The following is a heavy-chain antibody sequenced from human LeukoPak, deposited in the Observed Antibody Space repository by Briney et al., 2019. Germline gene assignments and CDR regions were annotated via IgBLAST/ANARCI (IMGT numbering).Heavy chain of an antibody. Sequence: GESLRLSCVASGFTFNTYNMNWVRQAPGKGLEWVSSITSSSSYIYYADSVKGRFTISRDNSKHTLYLQMNSLRAEDTAVYYCSKWKAIVLVPAARSPIDYWGQGTLVTVSS. CDR3: SKWKAIVLVPAARSPIDY. V-gene: IGHV3-21*04. J-gene: IGHJ4*02. D-gene: IGHD2-2*01. CDR1: GFTFNTYN. CDR2: ITSSSSYI.